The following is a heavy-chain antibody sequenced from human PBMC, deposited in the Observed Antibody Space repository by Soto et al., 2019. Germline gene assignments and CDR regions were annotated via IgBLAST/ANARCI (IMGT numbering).Heavy chain of an antibody. D-gene: IGHD2-15*01. Sequence: GASVKVSCKASGYTFTSYYMHWVRQAPGQGLEWMGIINPSGGSTSYAQKFQGRVTMTRDTSTSTVYMELSSLRSEDTAVYYCASTTTGPGYCSGGSCYTTTRDNCFDPWGQGTLVTLSS. J-gene: IGHJ5*02. CDR3: ASTTTGPGYCSGGSCYTTTRDNCFDP. V-gene: IGHV1-46*03. CDR2: INPSGGST. CDR1: GYTFTSYY.